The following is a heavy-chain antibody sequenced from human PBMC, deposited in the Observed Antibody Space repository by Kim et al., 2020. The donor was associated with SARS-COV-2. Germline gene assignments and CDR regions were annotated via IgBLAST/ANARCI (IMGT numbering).Heavy chain of an antibody. CDR3: ARLVAASNFLYY. V-gene: IGHV3-11*03. D-gene: IGHD2-15*01. CDR2: ISGSGTYT. Sequence: GGSLRLSCAASGFTFSDYYMTWIRQAPGKGLEWISYISGSGTYTNYADSVKGRFTISRDNAKNSVFLQMDSLRCDDTAVYYCARLVAASNFLYYWGPGALVTGSS. J-gene: IGHJ4*02. CDR1: GFTFSDYY.